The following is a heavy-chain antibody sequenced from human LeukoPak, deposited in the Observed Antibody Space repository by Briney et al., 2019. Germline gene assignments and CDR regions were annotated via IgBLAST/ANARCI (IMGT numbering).Heavy chain of an antibody. D-gene: IGHD6-19*01. Sequence: SGTLSLTCGVSGGSISNTNWWTWFRQPPGKGLEWIGYIYYSGSTNYNPSLKSRVTISVDTSKNQFSLKLSSVTAADTAVYFCARQLRGEAVAGHLQPFDYWGQGTLVTVSS. CDR2: IYYSGST. J-gene: IGHJ4*02. V-gene: IGHV4-59*08. CDR1: GGSISNTNW. CDR3: ARQLRGEAVAGHLQPFDY.